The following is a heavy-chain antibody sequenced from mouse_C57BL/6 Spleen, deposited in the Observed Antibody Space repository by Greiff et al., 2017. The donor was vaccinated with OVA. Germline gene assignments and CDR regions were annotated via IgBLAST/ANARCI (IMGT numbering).Heavy chain of an antibody. CDR2: VYPYNGGT. CDR1: GFTFTDYY. J-gene: IGHJ2*01. Sequence: EVQLQQSGPVLVKPGPSVKISCKASGFTFTDYYMHWVKQSHGKSLEWIGLVYPYNGGTSYNQKFKGKATLTVDTSSSTAYMELDSLTSEDSAVYYCAGIYYDFDGSLSFDYWGQGTTLTVSS. V-gene: IGHV1-36*01. D-gene: IGHD2-4*01. CDR3: AGIYYDFDGSLSFDY.